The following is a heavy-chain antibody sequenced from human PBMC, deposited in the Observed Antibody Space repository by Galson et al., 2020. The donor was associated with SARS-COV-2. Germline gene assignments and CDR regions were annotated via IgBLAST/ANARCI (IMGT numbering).Heavy chain of an antibody. D-gene: IGHD3-22*01. CDR1: GFPLSSYA. CDR3: ARETGDYYDSSGYYPGGYFDY. CDR2: ISYDGSNN. J-gene: IGHJ4*02. V-gene: IGHV3-30*01. Sequence: GESLKISCAASGFPLSSYAMYWVRQAPGRGLEWVAVISYDGSNNYYADSVKRRFTISRDNSKNTLYLQMNSLRAEDTAVYYCARETGDYYDSSGYYPGGYFDYWGQGTLVTVSS.